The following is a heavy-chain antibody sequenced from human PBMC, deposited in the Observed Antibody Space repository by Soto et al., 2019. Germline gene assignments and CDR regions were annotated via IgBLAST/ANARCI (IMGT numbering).Heavy chain of an antibody. CDR2: MNPNSGNT. V-gene: IGHV1-8*01. CDR3: ARAQNYYYYYGMDV. CDR1: GYPFTSYD. J-gene: IGHJ6*02. Sequence: XPVKVSCNASGYPFTSYDSNWVRQATGQGLEWMGWMNPNSGNTGYAQKFQGRVTMTRNTSISTAYMELSSLRSEDTAVYYCARAQNYYYYYGMDVWGQGTTVTVSS.